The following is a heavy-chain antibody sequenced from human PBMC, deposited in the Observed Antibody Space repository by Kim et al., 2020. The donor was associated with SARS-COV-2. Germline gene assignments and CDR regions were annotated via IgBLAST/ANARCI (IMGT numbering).Heavy chain of an antibody. CDR2: ISYDGSNK. D-gene: IGHD6-19*01. V-gene: IGHV3-30*04. CDR1: GFTFSSYA. J-gene: IGHJ6*02. Sequence: GGSLRLSCAASGFTFSSYAMHWVRQAPGKGLEWVAVISYDGSNKYYADSVKGRFTISRDNSKNTLYLQMNSLRAEDTAVYYCARDGGIAVAAPPPYYYYYGMDVWGQGTTVTVSS. CDR3: ARDGGIAVAAPPPYYYYYGMDV.